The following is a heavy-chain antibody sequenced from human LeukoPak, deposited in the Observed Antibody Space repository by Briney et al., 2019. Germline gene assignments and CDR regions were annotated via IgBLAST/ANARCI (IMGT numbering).Heavy chain of an antibody. CDR3: AKVAAMYAFDI. J-gene: IGHJ3*02. V-gene: IGHV3-9*01. CDR2: ISWNSGSI. CDR1: GFTFDDYA. Sequence: PGRSLRLSCAASGFTFDDYAMHWVWQAPGKGLEWVSGISWNSGSIGYADSVKGRFTISRDNAKNSLYLQMNSLRAEDTALYYCAKVAAMYAFDIWGQGTMVTVSS. D-gene: IGHD2-2*01.